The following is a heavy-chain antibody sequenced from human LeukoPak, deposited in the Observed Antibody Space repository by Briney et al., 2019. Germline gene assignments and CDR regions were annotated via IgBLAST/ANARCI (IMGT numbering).Heavy chain of an antibody. Sequence: ASVRVSCKVSGFTLAYLSMHWVRPAPVKGMEWVGGFDRKNGDTIYAQRFRGRVTLTEDTSTGTAYMDLSSLSADDTAVYYCATGVFCATTTCPGYQHYYYFMDVWGKGTTVTVSS. CDR2: FDRKNGDT. V-gene: IGHV1-24*01. CDR1: GFTLAYLS. J-gene: IGHJ6*03. CDR3: ATGVFCATTTCPGYQHYYYFMDV. D-gene: IGHD2-2*01.